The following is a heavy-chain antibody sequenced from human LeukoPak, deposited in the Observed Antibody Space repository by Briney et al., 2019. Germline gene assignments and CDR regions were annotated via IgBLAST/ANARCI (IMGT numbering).Heavy chain of an antibody. V-gene: IGHV4-39*07. Sequence: KPSETLSLTCTVSGGSISSSSYYWGWIRQPPGKGLEWIGSIYFSGSTYYNPSLKSRVTISVDTSKNQFSLKLSSVTAADTAVYYCARRGQLWAPVGPSNWFDPWGQGTLVTVSS. CDR2: IYFSGST. CDR1: GGSISSSSYY. J-gene: IGHJ5*02. CDR3: ARRGQLWAPVGPSNWFDP. D-gene: IGHD5-18*01.